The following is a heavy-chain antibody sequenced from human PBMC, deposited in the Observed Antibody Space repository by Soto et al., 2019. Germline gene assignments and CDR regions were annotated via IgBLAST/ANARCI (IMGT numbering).Heavy chain of an antibody. J-gene: IGHJ4*02. Sequence: SGPTLVNPTQTLTLTCTLSGFSLSTSGMRVSWIRQPPGKALEWLARIDWDDDKFYSTSLKTRLTISKDTSKTQVVLTVTNMDPVDTATYYCARYKWNDHYFVYWGPGTLVTVSS. CDR1: GFSLSTSGMR. CDR3: ARYKWNDHYFVY. V-gene: IGHV2-70*04. CDR2: IDWDDDK. D-gene: IGHD1-1*01.